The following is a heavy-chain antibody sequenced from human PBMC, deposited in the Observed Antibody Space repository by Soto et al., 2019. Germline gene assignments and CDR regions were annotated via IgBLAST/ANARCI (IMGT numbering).Heavy chain of an antibody. CDR2: IIPIFGTA. CDR1: GGTFSSYA. CDR3: ARGYCTNGVCYRGLNWFDP. Sequence: SVKVSCKASGGTFSSYAISWVRQAPGQGLEWMGGIIPIFGTANYAQKFQGRVTITADESTSTAYMELSSLRSEDTAVYYCARGYCTNGVCYRGLNWFDPWGQGTLVTVSS. V-gene: IGHV1-69*13. D-gene: IGHD2-8*01. J-gene: IGHJ5*02.